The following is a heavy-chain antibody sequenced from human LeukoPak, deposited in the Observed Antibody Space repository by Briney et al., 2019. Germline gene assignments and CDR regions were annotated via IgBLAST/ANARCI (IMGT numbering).Heavy chain of an antibody. J-gene: IGHJ4*02. D-gene: IGHD4-11*01. CDR2: IKQDGSEK. V-gene: IGHV3-7*01. CDR1: GFTFSSYW. Sequence: PGGFLRLSCAASGFTFSSYWMSWVRQAPGKGLEWVANIKQDGSEKYYVDSVKGRFTISRDNAKNSLYLQMNSLRAEDTAVYYCARDISNYLFDYWGQGTLVTVSS. CDR3: ARDISNYLFDY.